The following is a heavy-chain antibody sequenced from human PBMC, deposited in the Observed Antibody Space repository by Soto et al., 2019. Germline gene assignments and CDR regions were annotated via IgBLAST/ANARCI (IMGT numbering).Heavy chain of an antibody. V-gene: IGHV3-23*01. CDR2: ISGGGDAA. J-gene: IGHJ2*01. CDR3: ARKILGSTTRPYYWYFDL. Sequence: EVQVLESGGGLVQPGGSLRLSCAGSGFTFINYAMNWVRQAPGKGLEWVSSISGGGDAAFFPDSVRGRFTISRDNSKNTVTLQVNSLGVDDTAVYYCARKILGSTTRPYYWYFDLWGRGTLVTVSS. D-gene: IGHD7-27*01. CDR1: GFTFINYA.